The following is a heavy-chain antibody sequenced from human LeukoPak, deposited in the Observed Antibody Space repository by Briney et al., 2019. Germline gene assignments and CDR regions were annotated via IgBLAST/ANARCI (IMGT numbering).Heavy chain of an antibody. Sequence: QPGGSLRLSCAASGFTFSSYWMSWVRQAPGKGLEWVANIKQDGSEKYYVDSVKGRFTISRDNAKNSLYLQMNSLRAEDTAVYYCARDSDPIVVVPAAVDYWGQGTLVTVSS. CDR1: GFTFSSYW. V-gene: IGHV3-7*01. CDR3: ARDSDPIVVVPAAVDY. CDR2: IKQDGSEK. D-gene: IGHD2-2*01. J-gene: IGHJ4*02.